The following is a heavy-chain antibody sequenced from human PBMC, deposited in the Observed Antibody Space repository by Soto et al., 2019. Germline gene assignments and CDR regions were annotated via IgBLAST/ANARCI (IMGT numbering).Heavy chain of an antibody. D-gene: IGHD3-22*01. Sequence: SETLSLTCAVYGGSFSGHSWTWIRQSPGKGLEWIGDINHSGRVNYSPSLKSRVTISLDTSKNQFSLTLSAVTAADTAMYYCSTRAYDTNGYYRFDPWGQGISVTVSS. CDR3: STRAYDTNGYYRFDP. CDR1: GGSFSGHS. V-gene: IGHV4-34*01. J-gene: IGHJ5*02. CDR2: INHSGRV.